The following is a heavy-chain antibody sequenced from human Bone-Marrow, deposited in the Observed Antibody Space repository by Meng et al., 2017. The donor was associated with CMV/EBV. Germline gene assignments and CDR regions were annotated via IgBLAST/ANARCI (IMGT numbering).Heavy chain of an antibody. D-gene: IGHD6-13*01. Sequence: SVKVSCKASGGTFSSYAISWVRQAPGQGLEWMGGIIPILGIANYAQKFQGRVTITADKSTSTAYMELSSLRSEDTAVYYCARVGSAAGTTYYYYGMDVWGQGTTVTVSS. CDR1: GGTFSSYA. CDR3: ARVGSAAGTTYYYYGMDV. J-gene: IGHJ6*02. CDR2: IIPILGIA. V-gene: IGHV1-69*10.